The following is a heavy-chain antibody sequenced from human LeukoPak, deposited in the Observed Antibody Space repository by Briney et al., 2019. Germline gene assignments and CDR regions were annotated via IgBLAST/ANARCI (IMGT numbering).Heavy chain of an antibody. V-gene: IGHV4-39*01. D-gene: IGHD3-22*01. CDR1: GGSISSSSYY. CDR2: IYYRGST. CDR3: ARLGYYDSSGYYPGAFDI. J-gene: IGHJ3*02. Sequence: SETLSLTCTVSGGSISSSSYYWGWIRQPPGKGLEWIGSIYYRGSTYYNPSLKSRVTISVDTSKNQFSLKLSSVTAADTAVYYCARLGYYDSSGYYPGAFDIWGQGTMVTVSS.